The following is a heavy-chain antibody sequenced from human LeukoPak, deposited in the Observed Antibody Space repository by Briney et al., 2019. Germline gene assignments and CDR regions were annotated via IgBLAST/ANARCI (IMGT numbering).Heavy chain of an antibody. V-gene: IGHV4-39*01. Sequence: PSETLSLTCTVSGGSISSSSYYWGWIRQPPGKGLEWIGSIYYSGSTYYNPSLKSRVTISVDTSKNQFSLKLSSVTAADTAVYYCARHGDILTGYGLGYSDYWGQGTLVTVSS. J-gene: IGHJ4*02. CDR1: GGSISSSSYY. CDR3: ARHGDILTGYGLGYSDY. D-gene: IGHD3-9*01. CDR2: IYYSGST.